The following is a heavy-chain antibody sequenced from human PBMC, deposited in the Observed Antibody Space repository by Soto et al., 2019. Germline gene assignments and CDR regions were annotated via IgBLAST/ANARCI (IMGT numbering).Heavy chain of an antibody. CDR2: IYYSGSI. CDR3: AREDDGGDRDYYGLDV. V-gene: IGHV4-31*03. D-gene: IGHD2-21*02. CDR1: GGSISSGGYY. J-gene: IGHJ6*02. Sequence: SETLSLTCTVSGGSISSGGYYWSWIRQHPGKGLEWIGYIYYSGSIYYSPSLKSRVTISVDTSKNQFSLKLTSVTAADTAVYFCAREDDGGDRDYYGLDVWGQGTTVTVSS.